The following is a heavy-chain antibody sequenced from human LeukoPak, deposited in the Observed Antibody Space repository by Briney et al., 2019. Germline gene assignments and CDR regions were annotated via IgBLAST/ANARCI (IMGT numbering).Heavy chain of an antibody. Sequence: GASVKVSCTASGYTFTGYYMHWVRQAPGQGLEWMGWINPNSGGTNYAQKFQGRVTMTRDTSISTAYMELSRLRSDDTAVYYCARGGDVGYCSSTSCYANFDYWGQGTLVTVSS. CDR1: GYTFTGYY. D-gene: IGHD2-2*01. CDR3: ARGGDVGYCSSTSCYANFDY. CDR2: INPNSGGT. J-gene: IGHJ4*02. V-gene: IGHV1-2*02.